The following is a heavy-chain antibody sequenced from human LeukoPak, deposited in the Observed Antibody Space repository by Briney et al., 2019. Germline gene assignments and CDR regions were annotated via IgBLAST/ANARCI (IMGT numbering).Heavy chain of an antibody. CDR3: ARGLGYYDSSGYSHYFDY. V-gene: IGHV4-34*01. CDR1: GGSFSGYY. D-gene: IGHD3-22*01. Sequence: SETLPLTCAVYGGSFSGYYWSWIRQPPGKGLEWIGEINHSGSTNYNPSLKSRVTISVDTSKNQFSLKLSSVTAADTAVYYCARGLGYYDSSGYSHYFDYWGQGTLVTVSS. J-gene: IGHJ4*02. CDR2: INHSGST.